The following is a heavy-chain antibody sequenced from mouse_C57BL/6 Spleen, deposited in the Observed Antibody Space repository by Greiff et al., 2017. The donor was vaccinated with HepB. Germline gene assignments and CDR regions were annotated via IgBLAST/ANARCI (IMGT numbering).Heavy chain of an antibody. Sequence: EVQRVESGGGLVKPGGSLKLSCAASGFTFSDYGMHWVRQAPEKGLEWVAYISSGSSTIYYADTVKGRFTISRDNAKNTLFLQMTSLRSEDTAMYYCARLITTVSYWYFDVWGTGTTVTVSS. CDR1: GFTFSDYG. V-gene: IGHV5-17*01. CDR3: ARLITTVSYWYFDV. D-gene: IGHD1-1*01. J-gene: IGHJ1*03. CDR2: ISSGSSTI.